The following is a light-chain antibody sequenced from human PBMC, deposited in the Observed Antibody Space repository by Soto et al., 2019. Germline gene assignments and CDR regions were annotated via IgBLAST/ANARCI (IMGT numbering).Light chain of an antibody. Sequence: DIQMTQSPSSLSASVGDRVTITCRASQSISSYLNWYQQKPGNAPKLLIYAASSLQSGVPSRFSGSGAGTDFALTISSLQPEDFATYYCQQSYSSPLFTFRPGTKVDIK. CDR2: AAS. J-gene: IGKJ3*01. V-gene: IGKV1-39*01. CDR3: QQSYSSPLFT. CDR1: QSISSY.